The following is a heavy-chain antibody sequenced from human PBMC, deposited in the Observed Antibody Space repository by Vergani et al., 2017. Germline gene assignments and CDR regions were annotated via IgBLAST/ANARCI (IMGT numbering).Heavy chain of an antibody. J-gene: IGHJ5*02. Sequence: VQLVQSGAEVKKPGASVKISCKGSGYSFTSYWIGWVRQMPGKGLEWMGIIYPGDSDTRYSPSFQGQVTISADKSISTAYLQWSSLKASDTAMYYCARRSRSYSSSWYGWFDPWGQGTLVTVSS. CDR2: IYPGDSDT. D-gene: IGHD6-13*01. CDR1: GYSFTSYW. V-gene: IGHV5-51*01. CDR3: ARRSRSYSSSWYGWFDP.